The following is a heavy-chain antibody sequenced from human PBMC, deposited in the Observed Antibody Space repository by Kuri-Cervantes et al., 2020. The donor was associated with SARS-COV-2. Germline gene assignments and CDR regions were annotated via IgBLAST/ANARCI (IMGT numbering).Heavy chain of an antibody. V-gene: IGHV1-69*06. CDR3: ARDDWYRFERSYYMDV. CDR1: GYSFSTYT. J-gene: IGHJ6*03. CDR2: IIPIFGTA. D-gene: IGHD3-9*01. Sequence: SVKVSCKASGYSFSTYTISWVRQAPGQGLEWMGGIIPIFGTANYAQKFQGRVTITADKSTSTAYMELSSLRSEDTAVYYCARDDWYRFERSYYMDVWGKGTTVTVSS.